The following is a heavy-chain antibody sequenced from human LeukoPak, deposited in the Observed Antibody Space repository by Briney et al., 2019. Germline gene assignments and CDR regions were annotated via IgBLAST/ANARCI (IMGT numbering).Heavy chain of an antibody. CDR2: ISWNSGTI. CDR1: GFTFDDYA. CDR3: ARVVGSNSFDY. J-gene: IGHJ4*02. Sequence: PGRSLRLSCAASGFTFDDYAMHWVRQAPGKGLEWVSGISWNSGTIGYADSVKGRFTISRDNAKNSLYLQMNSLRAEDTALYYCARVVGSNSFDYWAREPWSPSPQ. D-gene: IGHD4-11*01. V-gene: IGHV3-9*01.